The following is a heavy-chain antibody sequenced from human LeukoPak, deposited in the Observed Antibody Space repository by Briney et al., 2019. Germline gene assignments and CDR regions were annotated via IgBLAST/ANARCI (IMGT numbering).Heavy chain of an antibody. Sequence: PGGSLRLSCAASGFTFSDYYMSWIRQAPGKGLEWVSYISSSGSTIYYADSVKGRFTISRDNAKNSLYLQMNSLRAEDTAVYYCARRYGSGSYLADAFDIWGQGTMVTVSS. CDR3: ARRYGSGSYLADAFDI. CDR1: GFTFSDYY. V-gene: IGHV3-11*04. CDR2: ISSSGSTI. D-gene: IGHD3-10*01. J-gene: IGHJ3*02.